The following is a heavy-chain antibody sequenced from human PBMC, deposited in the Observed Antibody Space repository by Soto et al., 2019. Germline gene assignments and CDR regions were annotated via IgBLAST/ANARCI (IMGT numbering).Heavy chain of an antibody. Sequence: ASVKFSCKASGDTFTSYYMHWVRQAPGQGRECMVIINPSGGTGYSXXFQGRVTXXRYTCTSTVYXELSSXISGDTAVYXCARVYCSGGSCYGIDYWCQGTLVTVSS. V-gene: IGHV1-46*01. CDR1: GDTFTSYY. CDR2: INPSGGT. J-gene: IGHJ4*02. D-gene: IGHD2-15*01. CDR3: ARVYCSGGSCYGIDY.